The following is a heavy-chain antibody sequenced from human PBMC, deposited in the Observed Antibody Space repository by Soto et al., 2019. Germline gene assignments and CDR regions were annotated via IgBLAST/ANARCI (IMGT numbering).Heavy chain of an antibody. CDR1: GGTFSSYA. CDR3: ARGTYGQYYDFWSDRKPYFDY. Sequence: ASVKVSCKASGGTFSSYAISWVRQAPGQGLEWMGGIIPIFGTANYAQKFQGRVTITADESTSTAYMELSSLRSEDTAVYYCARGTYGQYYDFWSDRKPYFDYWGQGTLVTVSS. J-gene: IGHJ4*02. CDR2: IIPIFGTA. V-gene: IGHV1-69*13. D-gene: IGHD3-3*01.